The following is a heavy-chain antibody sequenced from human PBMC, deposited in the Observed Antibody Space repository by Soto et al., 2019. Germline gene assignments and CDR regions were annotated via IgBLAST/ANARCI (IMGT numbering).Heavy chain of an antibody. V-gene: IGHV4-34*01. CDR3: ARGAFQYCTNGVCYDYYYGMDV. D-gene: IGHD2-8*01. CDR2: INHSGST. J-gene: IGHJ6*02. Sequence: PSETLSLTCPVYGGSFSGYYWSWIRQPPGKGLEWIGEINHSGSTNYNPSLKSRFTISVDTSKNQFSLKLSSVTAADTAVYYCARGAFQYCTNGVCYDYYYGMDVWGQGTTVTVS. CDR1: GGSFSGYY.